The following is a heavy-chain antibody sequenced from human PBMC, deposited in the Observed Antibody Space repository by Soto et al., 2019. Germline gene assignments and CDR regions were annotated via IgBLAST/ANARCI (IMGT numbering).Heavy chain of an antibody. CDR2: VIPIFGTT. J-gene: IGHJ3*01. CDR3: ATNSMIVVLKTTFDL. D-gene: IGHD3-22*01. V-gene: IGHV1-69*13. Sequence: GASVKVSCKASGGSFSGYGVSWVRQAPGQGLEWMGGVIPIFGTTEYAQKFQDRVALSADESMRTAYMQLSGLTSEDTAVYFCATNSMIVVLKTTFDLWGQGTVVTVS. CDR1: GGSFSGYG.